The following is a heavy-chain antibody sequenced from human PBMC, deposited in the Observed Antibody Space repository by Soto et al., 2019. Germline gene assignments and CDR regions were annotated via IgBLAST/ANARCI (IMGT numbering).Heavy chain of an antibody. J-gene: IGHJ5*02. CDR3: ASNGYSYGYYWFDP. CDR2: IYSLGNT. Sequence: SETLSLTCTVSGGSISSSSYYWGWIRKPPGQGLEWLGTIYSLGNTYYNPSLKSRVTISVDKSKSQLFLKLSSVTAADTAVYYCASNGYSYGYYWFDPWGQGTQVTVSS. V-gene: IGHV4-39*07. D-gene: IGHD5-18*01. CDR1: GGSISSSSYY.